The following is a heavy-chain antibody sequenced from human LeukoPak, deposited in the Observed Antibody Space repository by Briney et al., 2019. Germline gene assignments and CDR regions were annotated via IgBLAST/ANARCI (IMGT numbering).Heavy chain of an antibody. V-gene: IGHV4-4*07. CDR3: ARTAYYYDSEYFDY. CDR2: IYTIGST. D-gene: IGHD3-22*01. CDR1: GVSISSYY. J-gene: IGHJ4*02. Sequence: SETLSLTCTASGVSISSYYWSWIRQPAGKGLEWIGRIYTIGSTKYNPSLKSRVTMSVEKSKNQFSLKLNSVTAADTAVYYCARTAYYYDSEYFDYWGQGTLVTVSS.